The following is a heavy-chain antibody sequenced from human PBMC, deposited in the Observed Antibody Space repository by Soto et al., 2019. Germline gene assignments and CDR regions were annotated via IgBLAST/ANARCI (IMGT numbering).Heavy chain of an antibody. CDR1: GGSFSDYY. CDR2: ANHSGST. J-gene: IGHJ4*02. V-gene: IGHV4-34*01. D-gene: IGHD2-2*01. CDR3: VYQLFDLAEGDY. Sequence: SETLSLTCAVYGGSFSDYYWTWIRQSPGKGLEWIGEANHSGSTNSNPSLNGRATISVDGAHRQVSLKVTSVNAADTAVYYCVYQLFDLAEGDYWGQGTLVTVSS.